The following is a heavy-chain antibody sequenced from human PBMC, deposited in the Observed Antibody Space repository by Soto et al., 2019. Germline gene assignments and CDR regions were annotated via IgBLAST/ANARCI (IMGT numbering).Heavy chain of an antibody. J-gene: IGHJ4*02. D-gene: IGHD2-2*01. CDR2: IKSAAYGGAI. CDR3: TTAKGRLGPATNDF. CDR1: GFTFSNAW. Sequence: EVQLVESGGGLVKPGGSLRLSCAGSGFTFSNAWMSWVRRAPGKGLEWVGRIKSAAYGGAIDYAAPVKGRFTISRDDSKNTLFLQMNNLRAEATAVYSCTTAKGRLGPATNDFWGQGTPVIVSS. V-gene: IGHV3-15*01.